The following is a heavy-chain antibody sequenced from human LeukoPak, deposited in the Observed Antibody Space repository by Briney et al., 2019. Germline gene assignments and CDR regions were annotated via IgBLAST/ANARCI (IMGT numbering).Heavy chain of an antibody. D-gene: IGHD6-13*01. V-gene: IGHV1-18*01. Sequence: ASVKVSCKASGYTFTSYGISWVRQAPGQGLEWMGWISAYNGNTNYAQKLQGRVTMTTDTSTSTAYMELRSLRSDDTAVYYCARDLYRSSWYVWYFDYWGQGTMVTVSS. CDR2: ISAYNGNT. J-gene: IGHJ4*02. CDR3: ARDLYRSSWYVWYFDY. CDR1: GYTFTSYG.